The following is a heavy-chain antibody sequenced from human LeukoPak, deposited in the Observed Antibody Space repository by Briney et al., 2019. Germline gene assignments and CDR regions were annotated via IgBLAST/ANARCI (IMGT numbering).Heavy chain of an antibody. V-gene: IGHV3-69-1*01. J-gene: IGHJ4*02. D-gene: IGHD3-10*01. CDR3: ARAPPSGY. CDR1: GFTFDDYA. Sequence: GGSLRLSCAASGFTFDDYAMNWVRQAPGKGLEWVSSISSSSYIYYADSVKGRFTISRDNAKNSLYLQMNSLRAEDTAVYYCARAPPSGYWGQGTLVTVSS. CDR2: ISSSSYI.